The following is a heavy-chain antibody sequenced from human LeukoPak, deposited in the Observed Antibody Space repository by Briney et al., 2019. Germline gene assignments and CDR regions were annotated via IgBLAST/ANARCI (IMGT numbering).Heavy chain of an antibody. CDR1: GFTFSSCA. Sequence: PGGSLRLSCAASGFTFSSCAMSWVRQAPGKGLEWVSAISGSGGSTYYADSVKGRFTISRDNSKNTLYLQMNSLRAEDTAVYYCAKDNIRIQLWLRGSAFDIWGQGTMVTVSS. D-gene: IGHD5-18*01. CDR3: AKDNIRIQLWLRGSAFDI. V-gene: IGHV3-23*01. J-gene: IGHJ3*02. CDR2: ISGSGGST.